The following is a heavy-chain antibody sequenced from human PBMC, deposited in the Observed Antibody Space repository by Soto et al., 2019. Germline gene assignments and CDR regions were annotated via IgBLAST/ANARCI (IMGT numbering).Heavy chain of an antibody. J-gene: IGHJ4*02. CDR2: IIPIFGTA. Sequence: VQLVQSGAEVRKPGSSVKVSCKASGGTFSRHAISWVRQAPGQGLEWMGGIIPIFGTANHAQKFQGRVTIIADESTSTVYMELSSLRSEDTAVYYCARGITSPYYFDYWGQGTLVTVSS. CDR1: GGTFSRHA. CDR3: ARGITSPYYFDY. D-gene: IGHD3-10*01. V-gene: IGHV1-69*01.